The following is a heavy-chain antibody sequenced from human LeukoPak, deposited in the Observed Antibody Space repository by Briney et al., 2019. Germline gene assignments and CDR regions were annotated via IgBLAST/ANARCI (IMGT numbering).Heavy chain of an antibody. D-gene: IGHD6-13*01. CDR3: ARRGRIAAAGTNYYYGMDV. CDR1: GYSFTSYW. CDR2: IYPGDSDT. J-gene: IGHJ6*02. V-gene: IGHV5-51*01. Sequence: GESLKISCKGSGYSFTSYWIGWVRQMPGKGLEWMGIIYPGDSDTRYSPSFQGQVTISADKSISTAYLQWSSLKASDTAMYYCARRGRIAAAGTNYYYGMDVWGQGTTVTVSS.